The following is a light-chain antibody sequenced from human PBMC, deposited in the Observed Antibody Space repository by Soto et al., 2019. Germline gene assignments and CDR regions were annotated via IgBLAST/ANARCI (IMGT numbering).Light chain of an antibody. V-gene: IGKV3-15*01. CDR3: QQYNHWLSIS. CDR2: DSS. CDR1: QSIDWK. J-gene: IGKJ5*01. Sequence: ETVMTQSPGTLSVSPGERATLSCRASQSIDWKVAWYQQKPGQAPRLVIYDSSIRATGIPARFSGSGSGTDFTLTINSLQSEDFAVYYCQQYNHWLSISFGQGTRLEIK.